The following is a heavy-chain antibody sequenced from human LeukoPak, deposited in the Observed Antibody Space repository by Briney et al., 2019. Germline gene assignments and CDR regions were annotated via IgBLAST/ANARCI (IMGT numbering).Heavy chain of an antibody. CDR2: INPGGTAT. Sequence: PGGSLRLSCADSGFTFSRDWMHWVRQAPGKGLVWVSRINPGGTATTYADSVKGRFTISRDNAENTLYLQMNSLRAEDTAVYYWTRDTFGTNDYWGQGTLVTVSS. J-gene: IGHJ4*02. CDR1: GFTFSRDW. V-gene: IGHV3-74*01. CDR3: TRDTFGTNDY. D-gene: IGHD3-10*01.